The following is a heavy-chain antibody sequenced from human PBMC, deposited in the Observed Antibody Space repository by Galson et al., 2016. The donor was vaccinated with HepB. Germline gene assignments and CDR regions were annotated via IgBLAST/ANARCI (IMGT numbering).Heavy chain of an antibody. CDR1: GYIFTGYG. Sequence: SVKVSCKASGYIFTGYGITWVRQAPGQGLEWMGWISAYNGDTDYAQKIQGRVTMTTDTSTSTAYMELRSLSSDDTAVYYCARDGLKYSGYHSVYYFDYWGQGTLVTVSS. CDR3: ARDGLKYSGYHSVYYFDY. V-gene: IGHV1-18*04. CDR2: ISAYNGDT. J-gene: IGHJ4*02. D-gene: IGHD5-12*01.